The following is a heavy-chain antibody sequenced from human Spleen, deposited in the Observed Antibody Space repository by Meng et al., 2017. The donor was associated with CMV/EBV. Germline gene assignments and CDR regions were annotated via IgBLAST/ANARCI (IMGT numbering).Heavy chain of an antibody. CDR2: IDQDGSET. Sequence: FIFHNFLMPWVRQAPGKGLEWVANIDQDGSETYYVDSVKGRFTISRDDAKDSLYLQMNNLRPEDTAVYYCARAFNYWNGYWRVRWFDPWGQGTLVTVSS. J-gene: IGHJ5*02. CDR1: FIFHNFL. D-gene: IGHD3-3*01. V-gene: IGHV3-7*01. CDR3: ARAFNYWNGYWRVRWFDP.